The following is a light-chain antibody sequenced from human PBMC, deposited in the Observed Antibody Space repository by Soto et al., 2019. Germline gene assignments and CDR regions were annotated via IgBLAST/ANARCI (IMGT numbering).Light chain of an antibody. CDR1: QGIRDA. CDR2: AAS. V-gene: IGKV1-17*01. CDR3: LQHNSYPQT. Sequence: DIQMTQSPSSLSASVGDRVTITCRASQGIRDALGWYQQKPGKAPKRLIDAASSLQSGGPSRFSCSGSVTEFALTISSRQPEDFTTYYCLQHNSYPQTFGQGTKVEIK. J-gene: IGKJ1*01.